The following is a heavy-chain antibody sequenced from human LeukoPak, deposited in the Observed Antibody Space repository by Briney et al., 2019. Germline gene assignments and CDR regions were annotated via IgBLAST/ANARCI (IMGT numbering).Heavy chain of an antibody. CDR3: ARVAAYGSGVDY. Sequence: SETLSLTCTASGGSVSSGSYYWSWIRQPPGKGLEWIGYIYYSGSTNYNPSLKSRVTISVDTSKNQFSLKLSSVTAADTAVYYCARVAAYGSGVDYWGQGTLVTVSS. CDR1: GGSVSSGSYY. J-gene: IGHJ4*02. V-gene: IGHV4-61*01. CDR2: IYYSGST. D-gene: IGHD3-10*01.